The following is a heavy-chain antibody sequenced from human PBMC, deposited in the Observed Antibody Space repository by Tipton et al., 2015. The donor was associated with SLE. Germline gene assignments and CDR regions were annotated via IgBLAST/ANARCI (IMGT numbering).Heavy chain of an antibody. CDR3: TRGLRFTMVQGVEY. Sequence: QSGAEVKKPGASVKVSCKASGYAFISFEIHWVRQATGQGLEWMGWISPNTGNTGYAQKFQGRVTLTRDTSTTTAYMELSSLTSEDTAVYYCTRGLRFTMVQGVEYWGQGTLVTVSS. CDR1: GYAFISFE. V-gene: IGHV1-8*01. CDR2: ISPNTGNT. J-gene: IGHJ4*02. D-gene: IGHD3-10*01.